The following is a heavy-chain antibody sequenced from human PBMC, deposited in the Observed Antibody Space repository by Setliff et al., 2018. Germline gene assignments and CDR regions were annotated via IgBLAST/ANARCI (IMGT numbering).Heavy chain of an antibody. V-gene: IGHV1-69*05. J-gene: IGHJ4*02. D-gene: IGHD1-26*01. CDR3: ARVGATYYFDY. CDR2: IIPIFGTA. Sequence: ASVKVSCKASGGTFSSYAISWVRQAPGQGLEWMGGIIPIFGTANYAQKFQGRVTMTRDTSTSTVYMELSSLRSEDTAVYYCARVGATYYFDYWGQGTLVTVSS. CDR1: GGTFSSYA.